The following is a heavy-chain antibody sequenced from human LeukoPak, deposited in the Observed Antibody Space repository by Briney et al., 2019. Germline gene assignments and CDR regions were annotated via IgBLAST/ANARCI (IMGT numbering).Heavy chain of an antibody. Sequence: PSETLSLTCTVSGGSISSYYWTWIRQPPGKGLEWIGSLYYSGSTNYNPSLKSRLTISLDTSRNQFSLKLNSVTAADTAVYYCAKSNGYGLIDIWGQGTMVTVSS. CDR3: AKSNGYGLIDI. J-gene: IGHJ3*02. CDR1: GGSISSYY. V-gene: IGHV4-59*12. CDR2: LYYSGST. D-gene: IGHD3-10*01.